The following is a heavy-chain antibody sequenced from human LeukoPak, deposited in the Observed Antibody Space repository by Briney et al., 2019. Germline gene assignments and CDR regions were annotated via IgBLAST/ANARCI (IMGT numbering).Heavy chain of an antibody. Sequence: GGSLRLSCAASGFTFSSYGMHWVRQAPGKGLEWVAVISYDGSNKYYADSVKGRFTISRDNSKNTLYLQMNSLRAEDTAVYYCAKDRRYDSGYWGQGTLVTVSS. V-gene: IGHV3-30*18. J-gene: IGHJ4*02. CDR3: AKDRRYDSGY. CDR2: ISYDGSNK. CDR1: GFTFSSYG. D-gene: IGHD3-16*01.